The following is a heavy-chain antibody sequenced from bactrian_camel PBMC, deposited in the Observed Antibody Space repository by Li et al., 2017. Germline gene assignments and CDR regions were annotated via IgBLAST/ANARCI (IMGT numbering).Heavy chain of an antibody. D-gene: IGHD3*01. Sequence: DVQLVESGGGLVQPGGSLRLSCVASAEKYNHYCMGWFRQAPGKERERVAVIDTRDQITYYADSVKGRFTISQENAMLKVHLTMNNLKPEDTAKYYCVVRTQYGCAHSSASEYGDWGQGTQVTVS. J-gene: IGHJ4*01. V-gene: IGHV3S40*01. CDR1: AEKYNHYC. CDR3: VVRTQYGCAHSSASEYGD. CDR2: IDTRDQIT.